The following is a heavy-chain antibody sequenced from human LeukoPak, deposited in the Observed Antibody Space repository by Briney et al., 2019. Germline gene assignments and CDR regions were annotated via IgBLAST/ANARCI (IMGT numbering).Heavy chain of an antibody. D-gene: IGHD3-22*01. J-gene: IGHJ6*03. Sequence: GASVKVSFKASGYTFTSYDINWVRQATGQGLEWMGWMNPNSGNTGYAQKFQGRVTITRNTSISTAYMELSSLRSEDTAVYYCARASRITMIVVAIRGYYYYMDVWGKGTTVTVSS. CDR1: GYTFTSYD. V-gene: IGHV1-8*03. CDR3: ARASRITMIVVAIRGYYYYMDV. CDR2: MNPNSGNT.